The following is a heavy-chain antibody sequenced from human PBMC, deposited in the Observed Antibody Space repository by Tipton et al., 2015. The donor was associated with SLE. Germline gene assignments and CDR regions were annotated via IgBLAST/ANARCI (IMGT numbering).Heavy chain of an antibody. J-gene: IGHJ4*02. D-gene: IGHD2-2*03. CDR1: GGSFSGYY. Sequence: LRLSCAVYGGSFSGYYWSWIRQPPGKGLEWIGNIYHSGSTFYNPSLKSRVTISVDTSKNQFSLKLNSVTAADTAVYYCARVGIVADWGQGTLVTVSS. V-gene: IGHV4-34*01. CDR2: IYHSGST. CDR3: ARVGIVAD.